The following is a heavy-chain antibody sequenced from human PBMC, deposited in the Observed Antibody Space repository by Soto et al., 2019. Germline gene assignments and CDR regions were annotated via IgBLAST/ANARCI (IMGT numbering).Heavy chain of an antibody. CDR2: IYYSGST. D-gene: IGHD5-12*01. CDR3: ARAEGDGYKARLPLQFDY. CDR1: GGSISSGGYY. J-gene: IGHJ4*02. Sequence: PSETLSLTCTVSGGSISSGGYYWSWIRQHPGKGLEWIGYIYYSGSTYYNPSLKSRVTISVDTSKNQFSLKLSSVTAADTAVYYFARAEGDGYKARLPLQFDYWGQGTLVTVSS. V-gene: IGHV4-31*03.